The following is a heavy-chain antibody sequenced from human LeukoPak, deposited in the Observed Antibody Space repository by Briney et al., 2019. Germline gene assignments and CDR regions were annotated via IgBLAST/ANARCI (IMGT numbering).Heavy chain of an antibody. CDR2: IYSGGTT. J-gene: IGHJ4*02. CDR3: ARGSVGAAGRLDS. D-gene: IGHD6-13*01. Sequence: PGGSLRLSCAASGFTFSSYSMNWVRQAPGKGLEWVSVIYSGGTTYYADSVEGRFTISRDNSKNTLYLHLNSLTVEDTAVYYCARGSVGAAGRLDSWGQGALVTVSS. V-gene: IGHV3-66*01. CDR1: GFTFSSYS.